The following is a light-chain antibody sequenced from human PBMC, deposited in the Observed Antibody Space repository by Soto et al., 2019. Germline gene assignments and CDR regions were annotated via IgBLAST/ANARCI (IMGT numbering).Light chain of an antibody. J-gene: IGKJ5*01. CDR1: QSIGRF. Sequence: DIQMTQSPSTLSASLGDRVTITCLASQSIGRFLAWYQHQPGKAPKLLIYAASSLQSGVPSRFSGSGSGTDFTLTISSLQPEDFATYYCQQSYGTPPINFGQGTRLEIK. CDR3: QQSYGTPPIN. CDR2: AAS. V-gene: IGKV1-39*01.